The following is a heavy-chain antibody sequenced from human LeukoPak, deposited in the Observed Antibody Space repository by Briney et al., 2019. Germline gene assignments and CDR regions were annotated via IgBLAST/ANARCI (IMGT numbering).Heavy chain of an antibody. CDR1: GYTFTGYY. D-gene: IGHD3-10*01. V-gene: IGHV1-2*02. CDR3: AGGVLLWFGELLRSDAFDI. Sequence: ASVKVSCKASGYTFTGYYMHWVRQAPGQGLEWMGWINPNSGGTNYAQKFQGRVTMTRDTSISTAYMELSRLRSDDTAVYYCAGGVLLWFGELLRSDAFDIWGQGTTVTVSS. CDR2: INPNSGGT. J-gene: IGHJ3*02.